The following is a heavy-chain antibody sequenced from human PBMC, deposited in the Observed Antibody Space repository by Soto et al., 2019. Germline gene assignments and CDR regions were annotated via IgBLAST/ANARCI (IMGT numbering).Heavy chain of an antibody. CDR1: VFTFTSYA. V-gene: IGHV3-23*01. Sequence: PGGSLRLSCAASVFTFTSYAMSWVRLTPGKGLEWVSAISGSGSNTFYADSVRGRFTISRDNSKNTVFLQMNNLRAEDTAVYFCAGDRATFDYWGQGTRVTVSS. CDR3: AGDRATFDY. D-gene: IGHD1-26*01. J-gene: IGHJ4*02. CDR2: ISGSGSNT.